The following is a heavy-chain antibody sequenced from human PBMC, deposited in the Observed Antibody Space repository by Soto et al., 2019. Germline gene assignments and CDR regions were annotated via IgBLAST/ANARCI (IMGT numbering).Heavy chain of an antibody. CDR3: ARVRIVVEPAAVPIRYYFDY. J-gene: IGHJ4*02. CDR1: GFTFSSHA. D-gene: IGHD2-2*01. V-gene: IGHV3-21*01. CDR2: ISISSSYI. Sequence: GGSLSLSCAASGFTFSSHAMHWVRQAPGKGLEWVSSISISSSYIYYADSVKGRFTISRDNAENSLYLQMNSLRAEDPAVYYWARVRIVVEPAAVPIRYYFDYGGQGTLVTVSS.